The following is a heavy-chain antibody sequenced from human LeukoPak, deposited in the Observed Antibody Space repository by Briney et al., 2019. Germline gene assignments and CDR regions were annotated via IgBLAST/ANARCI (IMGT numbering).Heavy chain of an antibody. V-gene: IGHV3-23*01. J-gene: IGHJ4*02. Sequence: HTGGSLRLSCTASGFTFSDYAISWVRQAPGKGLEWVSGISGSGGSIRYADSVKGRFIISRDNSKNTLYLQMNSLRAEDTAVYYCAKGGDGYNYYFDYWGQETLVTVSS. D-gene: IGHD5-24*01. CDR1: GFTFSDYA. CDR2: ISGSGGSI. CDR3: AKGGDGYNYYFDY.